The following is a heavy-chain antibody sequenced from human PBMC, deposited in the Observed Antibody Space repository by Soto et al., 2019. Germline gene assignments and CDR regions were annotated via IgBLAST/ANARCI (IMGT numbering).Heavy chain of an antibody. CDR2: ISAYNGNT. D-gene: IGHD2-21*02. CDR1: CYTFTRYG. V-gene: IGHV1-18*04. Sequence: ASVHVSCKASCYTFTRYGISWVRQAPLQVLEWMGWISAYNGNTNYAQKLQGRVTMTTDTSTSTAYMELRSLRSDDTAVYYCARDRGSAYCGGDCPSGYWGQGTLVTVSS. CDR3: ARDRGSAYCGGDCPSGY. J-gene: IGHJ4*02.